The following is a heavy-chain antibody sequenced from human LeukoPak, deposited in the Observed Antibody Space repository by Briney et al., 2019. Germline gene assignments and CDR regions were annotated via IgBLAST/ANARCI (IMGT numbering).Heavy chain of an antibody. CDR1: GFTFSTYA. V-gene: IGHV3-30*03. CDR3: ARGHRVGNGARVNWFDP. CDR2: TSYDGSNS. J-gene: IGHJ5*02. Sequence: GGSLRLSCAASGFTFSTYAMHWVRQAPGKGLEWVAVTSYDGSNSYYADSVKGRFTISRDNSENTLYLQMDSLRTEDTAVYYCARGHRVGNGARVNWFDPWGQGTLVTVSS. D-gene: IGHD1-26*01.